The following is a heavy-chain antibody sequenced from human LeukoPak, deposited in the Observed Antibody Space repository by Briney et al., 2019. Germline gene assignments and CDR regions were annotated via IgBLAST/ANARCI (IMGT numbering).Heavy chain of an antibody. Sequence: GESLKISCQGSGYSFTNYWISWVRQMSGKGLEWMGRIDPDDSYTKDSPSFQGHVTISVDNSISTAYMQWSSLKASDTAMYYCARHAGDGGAFDIWGRGTMVTVSS. D-gene: IGHD3-10*01. CDR1: GYSFTNYW. CDR3: ARHAGDGGAFDI. J-gene: IGHJ3*02. V-gene: IGHV5-10-1*01. CDR2: IDPDDSYT.